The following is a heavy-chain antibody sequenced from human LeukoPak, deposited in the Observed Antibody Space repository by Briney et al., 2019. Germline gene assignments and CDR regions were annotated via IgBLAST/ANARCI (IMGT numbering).Heavy chain of an antibody. CDR1: GFTFRNYV. D-gene: IGHD3-10*01. V-gene: IGHV3-30-3*01. Sequence: GGSLRLSCAASGFTFRNYVIHWVRQAPGKGLEWVAVTSSDLNVKLYADSVKGRFTISRDNSRSTLYLQMNSLRPEDTAIYYCAREGYYGSGSPPSSYFDYWGQGTLVTVSS. J-gene: IGHJ4*02. CDR3: AREGYYGSGSPPSSYFDY. CDR2: TSSDLNVK.